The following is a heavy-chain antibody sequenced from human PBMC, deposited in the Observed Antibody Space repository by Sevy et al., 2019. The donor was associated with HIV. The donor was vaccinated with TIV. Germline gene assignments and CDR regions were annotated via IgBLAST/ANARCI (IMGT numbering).Heavy chain of an antibody. CDR2: ISSNGGST. CDR3: ARGGDDSSGYFYFGEYYFDY. V-gene: IGHV3-64*02. J-gene: IGHJ4*02. Sequence: GGSLRLSCAASGFTFSSYAMHWVRQAPGKGLEYVSAISSNGGSTYYADSVKGRFTISRDNSKNTLYLQMGSLRAEDMAVYYWARGGDDSSGYFYFGEYYFDYWGQGTLVTVSS. CDR1: GFTFSSYA. D-gene: IGHD3-22*01.